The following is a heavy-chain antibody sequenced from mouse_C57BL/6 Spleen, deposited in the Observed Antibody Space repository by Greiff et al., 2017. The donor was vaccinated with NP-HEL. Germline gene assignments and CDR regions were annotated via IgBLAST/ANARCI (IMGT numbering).Heavy chain of an antibody. J-gene: IGHJ1*03. D-gene: IGHD1-1*01. CDR1: GFNIKDYY. Sequence: EVKLQESGAELVRPGASVKLSCTASGFNIKDYYMHWVKQRPEQGLEWIGRIDPEDGDTEYAPKFQGKATMTADTSSNTAYLQLSSLTSEDTAVYYCTTPITTVVATDWYFDVWGTGTTVTVSS. CDR3: TTPITTVVATDWYFDV. V-gene: IGHV14-1*01. CDR2: IDPEDGDT.